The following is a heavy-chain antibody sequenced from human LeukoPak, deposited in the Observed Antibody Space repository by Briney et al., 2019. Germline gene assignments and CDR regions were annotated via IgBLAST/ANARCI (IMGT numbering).Heavy chain of an antibody. CDR1: GGTFSSYA. CDR2: IIPIFGTA. J-gene: IGHJ4*02. Sequence: SVKVSCKASGGTFSSYAISWVRQAPGQGLEWMGGIIPIFGTANYAQKFQGRVTITADESTSTAYMELSSLRSEDTAVYYCARDKALANSYGYVRDFDYWGQGTLVTVSS. CDR3: ARDKALANSYGYVRDFDY. D-gene: IGHD5-18*01. V-gene: IGHV1-69*13.